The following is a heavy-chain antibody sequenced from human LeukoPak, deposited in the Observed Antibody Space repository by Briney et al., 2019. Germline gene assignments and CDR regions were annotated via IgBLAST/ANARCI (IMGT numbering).Heavy chain of an antibody. J-gene: IGHJ5*02. Sequence: SETLSLTCTVPGGSISSYYWSWIRQPPGKGLEWIGYIYYSGSTNYNPSLKSRVTISVDTSKNQFSLKLSSVTAADTAVYYCARGYYDSSGYHNWFDPWGQGTLVTVSS. V-gene: IGHV4-59*08. CDR3: ARGYYDSSGYHNWFDP. CDR1: GGSISSYY. CDR2: IYYSGST. D-gene: IGHD3-22*01.